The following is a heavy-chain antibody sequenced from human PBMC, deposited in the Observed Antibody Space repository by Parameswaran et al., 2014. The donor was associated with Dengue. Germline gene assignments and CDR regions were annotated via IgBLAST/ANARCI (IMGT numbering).Heavy chain of an antibody. CDR2: ISWNSGSI. CDR3: AKLHSSGWYQSSLGHAFDI. CDR1: GFTFDDYA. J-gene: IGHJ3*02. V-gene: IGHV3-9*01. D-gene: IGHD6-19*01. Sequence: QAGGSLRLSCAASGFTFDDYAMHWVRQAPGKGLEWVSGISWNSGSIGYADSVKGRFTISRDNAKNSLYLQMNSLRAEDTALYYCAKLHSSGWYQSSLGHAFDIWGQGTMVTVSS.